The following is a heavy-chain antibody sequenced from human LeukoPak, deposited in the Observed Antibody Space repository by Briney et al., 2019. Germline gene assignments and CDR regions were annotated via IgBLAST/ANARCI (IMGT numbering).Heavy chain of an antibody. V-gene: IGHV1-2*04. CDR3: ARGYGDFFDY. J-gene: IGHJ4*02. D-gene: IGHD4-17*01. Sequence: GASVNVSCKASGYTFTGYYMHWVREAPGQGREWVGWITPNSGGTNYAQKILGWVTMTRDTSISTGYMELSRLRSDYTAVYSCARGYGDFFDYWGQGTLVTVSS. CDR2: ITPNSGGT. CDR1: GYTFTGYY.